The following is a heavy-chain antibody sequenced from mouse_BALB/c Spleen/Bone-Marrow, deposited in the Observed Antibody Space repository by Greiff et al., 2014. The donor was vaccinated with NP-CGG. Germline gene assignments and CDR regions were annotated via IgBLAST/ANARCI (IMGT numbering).Heavy chain of an antibody. D-gene: IGHD1-1*01. Sequence: LVESXTELMKPGASVKISCKATGYTFSSYWIEWVKQRPGHGLEWIGEILPGSGSTNYNEKFKGKATFTADTSSNTAYMQLSSLTSEDSAVYYCARSYGNSYPYFDFWGQGTITVSS. V-gene: IGHV1-9*01. J-gene: IGHJ2*01. CDR2: ILPGSGST. CDR1: GYTFSSYW. CDR3: ARSYGNSYPYFDF.